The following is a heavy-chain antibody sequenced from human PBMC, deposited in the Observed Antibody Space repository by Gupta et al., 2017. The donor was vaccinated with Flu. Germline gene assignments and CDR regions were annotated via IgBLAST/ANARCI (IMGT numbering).Heavy chain of an antibody. Sequence: EVQLLESGGGLVQPGGSLRLSCAASGFRLSSYAMSWVRQAPGKGLEWVSAISGGGGSTYYADSVKGRFTISRDNSKNTLYLQMNSLRAEDTAVYYCAKDEHLTTVTTEGDYWGQGTLVTVSS. CDR2: ISGGGGST. J-gene: IGHJ4*02. CDR1: GFRLSSYA. V-gene: IGHV3-23*01. D-gene: IGHD4-17*01. CDR3: AKDEHLTTVTTEGDY.